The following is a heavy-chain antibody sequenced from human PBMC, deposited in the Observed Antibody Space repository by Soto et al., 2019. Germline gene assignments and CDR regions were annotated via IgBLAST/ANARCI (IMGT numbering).Heavy chain of an antibody. V-gene: IGHV5-51*01. Sequence: VEYLKVSCQGSGYRFDSYWIGWVRQMPWKDLEWMGIIYPCESDTRYSPSFQCQVTISGDKSLRTAYLQWTSLKASDTALYYCASMRSFALGIYHGRTEAWGKGTPVNVST. CDR3: ASMRSFALGIYHGRTEA. J-gene: IGHJ6*04. CDR1: GYRFDSYW. CDR2: IYPCESDT. D-gene: IGHD3-16*01.